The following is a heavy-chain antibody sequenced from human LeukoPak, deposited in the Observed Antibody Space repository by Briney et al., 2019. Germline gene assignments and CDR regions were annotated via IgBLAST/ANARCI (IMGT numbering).Heavy chain of an antibody. V-gene: IGHV4-59*12. J-gene: IGHJ4*02. Sequence: SETLSLTCTVSGGSISTYYWSWIRQPPGKGLECIGYIYYSGSTNYNPSLKSRVTISVDRSKNQFSLKLSSVTAADTAVYYCARTTYSSSWFFDYWGQGSLVAVSS. CDR1: GGSISTYY. CDR3: ARTTYSSSWFFDY. D-gene: IGHD6-13*01. CDR2: IYYSGST.